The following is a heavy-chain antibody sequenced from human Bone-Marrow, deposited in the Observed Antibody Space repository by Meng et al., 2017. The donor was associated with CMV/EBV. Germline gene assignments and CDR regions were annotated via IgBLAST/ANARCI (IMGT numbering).Heavy chain of an antibody. D-gene: IGHD3-10*01. CDR1: GGSITSISSY. V-gene: IGHV4-39*07. CDR3: ATVTRWYYGSGAPGGYFDY. CDR2: IDYSGST. Sequence: GSLRLSCTVSGGSITSISSYWGWIRQPPGKGLEWIGSIDYSGSTYYNPSLKSRVPITLDTSKNQFSLKLSSVTAADAAVYYCATVTRWYYGSGAPGGYFDYWGQGTLVTVSS. J-gene: IGHJ4*02.